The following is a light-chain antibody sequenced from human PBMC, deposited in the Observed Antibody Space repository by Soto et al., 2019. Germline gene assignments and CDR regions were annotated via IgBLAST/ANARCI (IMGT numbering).Light chain of an antibody. J-gene: IGLJ3*02. CDR2: GDN. Sequence: QPVLTQPPSASGTPGQRVTISCSGSSSNIGSEAVNWYQQLPGTAPKLLIYGDNQRPSGVPDRFSGSKSGTSASLAISGLQSEDEADYYCAAWDDRLNGPVFGGGTKLTVL. CDR3: AAWDDRLNGPV. CDR1: SSNIGSEA. V-gene: IGLV1-44*01.